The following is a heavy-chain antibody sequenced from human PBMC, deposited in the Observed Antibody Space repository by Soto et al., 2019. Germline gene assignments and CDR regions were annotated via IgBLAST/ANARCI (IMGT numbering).Heavy chain of an antibody. CDR2: INAGNGNT. CDR1: GYTFTSYA. V-gene: IGHV1-3*01. Sequence: GASVKVSCKASGYTFTSYAMHWVRQAPGQRLEWMGWINAGNGNTKYSQKFQGRVTITRDTSASTAYMELSSLRSEDTAVYYCATDVVVVAAAAFDSWGQGTRVTVAS. D-gene: IGHD2-15*01. CDR3: ATDVVVVAAAAFDS. J-gene: IGHJ3*02.